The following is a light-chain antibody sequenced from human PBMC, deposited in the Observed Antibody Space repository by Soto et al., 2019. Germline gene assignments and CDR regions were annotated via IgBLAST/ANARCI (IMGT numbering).Light chain of an antibody. CDR1: QSVSRNY. CDR2: GPS. Sequence: EIVLTQSPGTLYLSPGERATLSCRASQSVSRNYLLWYQQKPGQAPRLLIYGPSGRATGIPDRFSGSGSGADFTLTISRLEPEDFAVYYCQQYGSSPTTFGHGTKGEI. J-gene: IGKJ1*01. CDR3: QQYGSSPTT. V-gene: IGKV3-20*01.